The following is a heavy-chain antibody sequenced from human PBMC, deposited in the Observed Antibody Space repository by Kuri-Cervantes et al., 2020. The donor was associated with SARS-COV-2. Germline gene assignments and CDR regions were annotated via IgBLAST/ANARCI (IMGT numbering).Heavy chain of an antibody. J-gene: IGHJ6*03. CDR2: IYYSGST. V-gene: IGHV4-39*07. D-gene: IGHD6-13*01. CDR3: AREGSIYSSSSWEGDYYYYYMDV. CDR1: GGSISSSSYY. Sequence: GSLRLSCTVSGGSISSSSYYWGWIRQPPGKGLEWIGSIYYSGSTYYNPSLKSRVTISVDTSKHQFSLKLSSVTAADTAVYYCAREGSIYSSSSWEGDYYYYYMDVWGKGTTVTVSS.